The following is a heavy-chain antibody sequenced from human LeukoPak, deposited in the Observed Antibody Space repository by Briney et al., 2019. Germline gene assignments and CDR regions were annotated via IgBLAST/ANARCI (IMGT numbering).Heavy chain of an antibody. CDR2: IDPSDSYT. V-gene: IGHV5-10-1*01. Sequence: GESLKISCKGSGYSFTSYWISWARQMPGKGLEWMGRIDPSDSYTNYSPSFQGHVTISADKSISTAYLQWSSLKASDTAMYYCARHQQLGYYFDYWGQGTLVTVSS. J-gene: IGHJ4*02. CDR3: ARHQQLGYYFDY. D-gene: IGHD6-13*01. CDR1: GYSFTSYW.